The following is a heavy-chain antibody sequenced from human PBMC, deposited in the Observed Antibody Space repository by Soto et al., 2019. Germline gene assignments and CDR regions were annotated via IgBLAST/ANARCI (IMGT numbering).Heavy chain of an antibody. CDR2: IIPIFGTA. V-gene: IGHV1-69*19. CDR1: GGTFSSYA. D-gene: IGHD3-22*01. CDR3: ARGSYYYDSSGYPAGMDV. J-gene: IGHJ6*02. Sequence: QVQLVQSGAEVKKPGSSVKVSCKASGGTFSSYAISWVRQAPGQGLEWMGGIIPIFGTANYAQKFQGRVTITADESTSTAYMELSSLRSEDTAVYYCARGSYYYDSSGYPAGMDVWGQGITVTVSS.